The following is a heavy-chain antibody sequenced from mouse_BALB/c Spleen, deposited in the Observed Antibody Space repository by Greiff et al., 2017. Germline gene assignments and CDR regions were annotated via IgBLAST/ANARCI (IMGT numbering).Heavy chain of an antibody. CDR3: ARRGYYGSSYPYYYAMDY. V-gene: IGHV1S29*02. Sequence: EVQLQQSGPELVKPGASVKISCKASGYTFTDYNMHWVKQSHGKSLEWIGYIYPYNGGTGYNQKFKSKATLTVDNSSSTAYMELRSLTSEDSAVYYCARRGYYGSSYPYYYAMDYWGQGTSVTVSS. D-gene: IGHD1-1*01. J-gene: IGHJ4*01. CDR1: GYTFTDYN. CDR2: IYPYNGGT.